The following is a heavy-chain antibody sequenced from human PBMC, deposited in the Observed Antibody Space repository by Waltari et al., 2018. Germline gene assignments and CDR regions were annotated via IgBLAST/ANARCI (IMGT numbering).Heavy chain of an antibody. CDR3: ARWQQWPVRAFDY. CDR2: IYSGGST. Sequence: EVQLVESGGGLIQPGGSLRLSCAASGVIVSSNYMSWVRQAPGRGLEWVSLIYSGGSTYYADSVKGRFTISRDNSKNTLYLQMDSLSVEDTAVYYCARWQQWPVRAFDYWGQGTLVTVSS. CDR1: GVIVSSNY. V-gene: IGHV3-53*01. J-gene: IGHJ4*02. D-gene: IGHD6-19*01.